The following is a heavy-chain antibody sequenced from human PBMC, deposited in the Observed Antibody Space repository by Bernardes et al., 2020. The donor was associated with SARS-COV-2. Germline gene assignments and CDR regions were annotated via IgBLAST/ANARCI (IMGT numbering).Heavy chain of an antibody. CDR2: ISWDGGST. CDR3: AKDVIPGSYRLGYFDY. V-gene: IGHV3-43D*04. J-gene: IGHJ4*02. CDR1: GFTFDDYA. D-gene: IGHD3-16*02. Sequence: GGSLRLSCATSGFTFDDYAMHWVRQAPGKGLEWVSLISWDGGSTYYADSVKGRFTISRDNSKNSLYLQMNSLRAEDTALYYCAKDVIPGSYRLGYFDYWGQGTLVTVSS.